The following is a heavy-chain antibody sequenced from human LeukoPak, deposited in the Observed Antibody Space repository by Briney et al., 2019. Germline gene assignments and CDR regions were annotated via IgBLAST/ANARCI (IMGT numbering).Heavy chain of an antibody. D-gene: IGHD1/OR15-1a*01. CDR3: AKDRWNRYYFDY. CDR1: GYTFSSYG. J-gene: IGHJ4*02. V-gene: IGHV3-30*02. CDR2: IRYDGSNK. Sequence: GGSLRLSCAASGYTFSSYGMHWVRQAPGKGLEGVAFIRYDGSNKYYADSVKGRFTISRDNSKNTLYLQMNSLRAEDTAVYYCAKDRWNRYYFDYWGQGTLVTVSS.